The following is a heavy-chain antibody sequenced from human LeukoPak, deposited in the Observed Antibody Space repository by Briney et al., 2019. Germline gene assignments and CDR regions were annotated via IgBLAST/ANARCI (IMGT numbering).Heavy chain of an antibody. CDR3: AKDLGYCGGDCFDFDY. V-gene: IGHV3-23*01. J-gene: IGHJ4*02. Sequence: PGGSLRPSCVASGFSFSTYWMHWVRQAPGKGLEWVPAISGSGGSTYYADSVTGRFTISRDNSKNTLYLQMNSLRAEDTAVYYCAKDLGYCGGDCFDFDYWGRGTLVTVSS. D-gene: IGHD2-21*02. CDR1: GFSFSTYW. CDR2: ISGSGGST.